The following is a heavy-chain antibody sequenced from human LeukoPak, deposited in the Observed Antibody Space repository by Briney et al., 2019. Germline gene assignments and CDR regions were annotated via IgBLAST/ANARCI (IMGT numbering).Heavy chain of an antibody. D-gene: IGHD6-19*01. CDR1: GYTFTGHY. J-gene: IGHJ4*02. V-gene: IGHV1-2*02. CDR3: AIIAVAGTSGFDY. CDR2: INPKNAAT. Sequence: ASVKVSCKASGYTFTGHYIHWVRQAPGQGLEWMGWINPKNAATNYGQRFQGRVTMTRDTSTGTVYMELNTLRSDDTAVYYCAIIAVAGTSGFDYWGQGTLVTVSS.